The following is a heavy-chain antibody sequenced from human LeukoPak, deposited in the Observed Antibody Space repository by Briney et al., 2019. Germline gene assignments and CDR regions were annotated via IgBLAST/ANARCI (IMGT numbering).Heavy chain of an antibody. D-gene: IGHD6-13*01. J-gene: IGHJ4*02. CDR3: ARLGIAAAGTDY. V-gene: IGHV4-39*01. CDR2: IYYSGST. CDR1: GGSISSYY. Sequence: SETLSLTCTVSGGSISSYYWGWIRQPPGKGLEWIGSIYYSGSTYYNPSLKSRVTISVDTSKNQFSLKLSSVTAADTAVYYCARLGIAAAGTDYWGQGTLVTVSS.